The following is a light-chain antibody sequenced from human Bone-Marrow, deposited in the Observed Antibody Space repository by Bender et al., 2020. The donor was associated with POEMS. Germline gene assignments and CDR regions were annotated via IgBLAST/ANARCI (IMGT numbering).Light chain of an antibody. CDR1: SSDVGGYDY. J-gene: IGLJ3*02. V-gene: IGLV2-14*01. Sequence: QSVLTQPASVSGSPGQSISISCTGTSSDVGGYDYVSWYQHHPGRVPKVVIYEGSRRPSGVSGRFSGSKSGTSASLAISGLQSEDEADYYCAAWEDSLNGWVFGGGTKLTVL. CDR3: AAWEDSLNGWV. CDR2: EGS.